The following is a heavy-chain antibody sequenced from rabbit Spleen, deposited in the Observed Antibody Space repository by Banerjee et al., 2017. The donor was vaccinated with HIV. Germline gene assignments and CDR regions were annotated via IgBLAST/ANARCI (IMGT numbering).Heavy chain of an antibody. J-gene: IGHJ4*01. CDR1: GFSFSSVNW. V-gene: IGHV1S40*01. Sequence: QSLEESGGDLVKPGASLTLTCKASGFSFSSVNWIYWVRQAPGKGLEWIGTIYAGTTGTTDYASWAKGRFTISKTSSTTVTLQMTSLTAADTATYFCARNFDLWGPGTLVTVS. CDR2: IYAGTTGTT. CDR3: ARNFDL.